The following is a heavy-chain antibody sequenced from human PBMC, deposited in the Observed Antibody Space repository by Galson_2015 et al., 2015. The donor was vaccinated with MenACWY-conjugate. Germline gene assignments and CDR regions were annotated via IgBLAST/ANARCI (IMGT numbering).Heavy chain of an antibody. V-gene: IGHV7-4-1*02. CDR1: GYTFTSYA. D-gene: IGHD3-9*01. Sequence: SVKVSCKASGYTFTSYAMNWVRHAPGQGLEWMGWINTNTGNPTYAQVFTGRFVFSLETSVSTAYLQISSLKAEDTAVYYCARGSNYDILTGYYSPYYFDNWGQGSPVTASS. CDR3: ARGSNYDILTGYYSPYYFDN. CDR2: INTNTGNP. J-gene: IGHJ4*02.